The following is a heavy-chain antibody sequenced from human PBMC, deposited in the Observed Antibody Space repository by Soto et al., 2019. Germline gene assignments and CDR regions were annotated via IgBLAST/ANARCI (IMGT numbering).Heavy chain of an antibody. Sequence: PSETLSLTCTVSGGSISRSSYYWGWIRQPPGKGLERIGSIYYSGSTYYNPSLKSRVTISVDTSKNQFSLKLSSVTAADTAVYYCARQRTVSTVNYYSYMDVLCKGTTVTISS. D-gene: IGHD4-17*01. CDR2: IYYSGST. J-gene: IGHJ6*03. V-gene: IGHV4-39*01. CDR1: GGSISRSSYY. CDR3: ARQRTVSTVNYYSYMDV.